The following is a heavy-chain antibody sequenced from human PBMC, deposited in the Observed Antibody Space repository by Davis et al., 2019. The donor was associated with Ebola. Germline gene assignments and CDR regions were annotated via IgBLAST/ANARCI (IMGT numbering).Heavy chain of an antibody. Sequence: ASVKVSCKASGYTFTDYYMHWVRQAPGQGLEWMGRINPNSGGTNYAQKFQGRVTITRDTSASTAYMELSSLRSDDTAVYFCAKTEKPMDQYFEYWGQGALVTVSS. D-gene: IGHD3-10*01. V-gene: IGHV1-2*06. J-gene: IGHJ4*02. CDR2: INPNSGGT. CDR3: AKTEKPMDQYFEY. CDR1: GYTFTDYY.